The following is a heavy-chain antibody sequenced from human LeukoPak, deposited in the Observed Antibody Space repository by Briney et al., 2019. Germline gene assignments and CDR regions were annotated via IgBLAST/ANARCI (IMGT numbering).Heavy chain of an antibody. CDR2: ISYDGSNK. CDR3: ARALRGAPLYYFDY. D-gene: IGHD3-10*01. Sequence: GGSLRLSCTASGFTFSTSAMHWVRQAPGKGLEWVAVISYDGSNKYYADSVKGRFTIPRDNSKNTLYVQMNSLRAEDTAVYYCARALRGAPLYYFDYWGQGTLVTVSS. CDR1: GFTFSTSA. V-gene: IGHV3-30-3*01. J-gene: IGHJ4*02.